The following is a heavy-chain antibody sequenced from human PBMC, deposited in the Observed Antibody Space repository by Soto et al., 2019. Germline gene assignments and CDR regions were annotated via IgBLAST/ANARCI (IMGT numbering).Heavy chain of an antibody. CDR2: ISAFNGDT. CDR1: GYSFQRYG. V-gene: IGHV1-18*01. Sequence: QVQLVQSGAEVKRPGASVKVSCKASGYSFQRYGISWVRQAPGQGLEWVGWISAFNGDTKYAQRLQDRVSMTTDTSTDTAHMELRSLRSDDTAIYYCARDSPSSGPLGGNYWGQGTLVTVSS. D-gene: IGHD6-19*01. J-gene: IGHJ4*02. CDR3: ARDSPSSGPLGGNY.